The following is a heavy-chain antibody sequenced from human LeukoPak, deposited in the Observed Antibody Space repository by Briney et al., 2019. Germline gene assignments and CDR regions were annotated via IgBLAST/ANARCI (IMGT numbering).Heavy chain of an antibody. CDR2: IFHTGST. D-gene: IGHD3-3*01. Sequence: PSETLSLTCVVSGVSINSYYWIWIRQPPGQGLEWIGNIFHTGSTNYSLSLRSRVTISPDTSKNQFSLRLSSVTAADTAVYYCAKADASYDFWSGYPSYFDSWGQGTLVTVSS. CDR3: AKADASYDFWSGYPSYFDS. CDR1: GVSINSYY. V-gene: IGHV4-59*01. J-gene: IGHJ4*02.